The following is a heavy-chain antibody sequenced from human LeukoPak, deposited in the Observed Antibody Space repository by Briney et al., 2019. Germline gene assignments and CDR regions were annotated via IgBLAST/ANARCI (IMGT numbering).Heavy chain of an antibody. Sequence: QSGGSLRLSCAASGFTFSSYAMTWVRQAPGKGLEWVSSISGSGGSTYYADSVKGRFTMSRDNSKRTVYLQMNSLRAEDTAVYYCAKDRSSWYYPFDSWGQGTLVTVSS. CDR3: AKDRSSWYYPFDS. J-gene: IGHJ4*02. V-gene: IGHV3-23*01. CDR2: ISGSGGST. D-gene: IGHD3-3*01. CDR1: GFTFSSYA.